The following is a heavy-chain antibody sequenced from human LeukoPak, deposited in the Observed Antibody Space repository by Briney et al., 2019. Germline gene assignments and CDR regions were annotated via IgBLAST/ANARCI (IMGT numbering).Heavy chain of an antibody. D-gene: IGHD3-9*01. CDR3: AKDLGPYDILTGCDY. V-gene: IGHV3-30*18. Sequence: PGRSLRLSCAASGFTFSSYGMHWVRQAPGKGLEWVAVISYDGSNKYYADSVKGRFTISRDNSENTLYLQMNSLRAEDTAVYYCAKDLGPYDILTGCDYWGQGTLVTVSS. J-gene: IGHJ4*02. CDR2: ISYDGSNK. CDR1: GFTFSSYG.